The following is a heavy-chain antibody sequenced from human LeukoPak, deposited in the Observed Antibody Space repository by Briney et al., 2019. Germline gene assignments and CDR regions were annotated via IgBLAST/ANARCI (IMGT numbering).Heavy chain of an antibody. CDR2: INPNSGGT. D-gene: IGHD3-10*01. CDR3: ARDTYYYGSGSYYNPFDY. Sequence: GASVKVSCKASGYTFTDYYMHWVRQAPGQGIEWMGWINPNSGGTNYAQKFQGRVTMTRDTSISTAYMELSRLRSDDTAVYYCARDTYYYGSGSYYNPFDYWGQGTLVTVSS. J-gene: IGHJ4*02. CDR1: GYTFTDYY. V-gene: IGHV1-2*02.